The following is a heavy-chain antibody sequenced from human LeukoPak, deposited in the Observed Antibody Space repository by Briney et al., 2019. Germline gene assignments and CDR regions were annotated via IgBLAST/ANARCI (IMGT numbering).Heavy chain of an antibody. V-gene: IGHV4-34*01. CDR3: ARASYSNYAEDV. Sequence: SETLSLTCAVYGGSFSGYYWSWIRQPPGKGLEWIGEINHSGSTNYNPSLKSRVTISLDTSKNQFSLKLSSVTAADTAVYYCARASYSNYAEDVWGKGTTVTVSS. J-gene: IGHJ6*04. CDR2: INHSGST. D-gene: IGHD4-11*01. CDR1: GGSFSGYY.